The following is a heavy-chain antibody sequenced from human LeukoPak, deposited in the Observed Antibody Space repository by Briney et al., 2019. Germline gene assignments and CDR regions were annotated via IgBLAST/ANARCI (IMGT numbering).Heavy chain of an antibody. D-gene: IGHD6-13*01. J-gene: IGHJ4*02. CDR1: GFTFSSYW. Sequence: LSGGSLRLSCAASGFTFSSYWMSWVRQAPGKGLEWVANIKQDGSEKYYVDSVKGRFTISRDNAKNSLYLQMNSLRAEDTAVYYCASGAYSSSWYSEGDFDYWGQGTLVTVSS. CDR3: ASGAYSSSWYSEGDFDY. V-gene: IGHV3-7*01. CDR2: IKQDGSEK.